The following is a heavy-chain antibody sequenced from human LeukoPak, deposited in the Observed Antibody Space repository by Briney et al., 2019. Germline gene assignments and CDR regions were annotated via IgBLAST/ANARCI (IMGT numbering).Heavy chain of an antibody. D-gene: IGHD1-26*01. V-gene: IGHV3-21*01. J-gene: IGHJ4*02. CDR3: ARDGQWELGGGDY. CDR2: ITSSSIHT. CDR1: GFTFITYN. Sequence: GGSLRLSCAASGFTFITYNMNWVRQAPGKGLEWVSSITSSSIHTFYADSVRGRFTISRDNAKNSLYLQMNSLRAEDTAVYYCARDGQWELGGGDYWGQGTLVTVSS.